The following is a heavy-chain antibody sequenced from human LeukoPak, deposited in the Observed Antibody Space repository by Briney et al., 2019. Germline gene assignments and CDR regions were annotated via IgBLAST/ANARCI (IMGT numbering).Heavy chain of an antibody. Sequence: GGSLRLSCAASGFTFSSYWMSCVRQAPGKGLEWVANIKKDGSENYYVDSVKGRFTISRDNAKKSLYLQMKSLRAEDTAVYYCATNYYDSSGYYDYWGQGTLVTVSS. J-gene: IGHJ4*02. CDR3: ATNYYDSSGYYDY. D-gene: IGHD3-22*01. V-gene: IGHV3-7*01. CDR1: GFTFSSYW. CDR2: IKKDGSEN.